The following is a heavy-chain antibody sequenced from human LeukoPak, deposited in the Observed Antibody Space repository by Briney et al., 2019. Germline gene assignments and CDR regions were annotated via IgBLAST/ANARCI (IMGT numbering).Heavy chain of an antibody. CDR1: SGSLSSGGYY. J-gene: IGHJ4*02. CDR3: ARDGMATTWDYFDY. D-gene: IGHD5-24*01. V-gene: IGHV4-31*03. CDR2: IYYSGST. Sequence: PSETLSLTCTVSSGSLSSGGYYWSWLRQHPGTGLEWIGYIYYSGSTYYNPSLKSRVTISVDTSKNQFSLKLSSVTAADTAVYYCARDGMATTWDYFDYWGQGTLVTVSS.